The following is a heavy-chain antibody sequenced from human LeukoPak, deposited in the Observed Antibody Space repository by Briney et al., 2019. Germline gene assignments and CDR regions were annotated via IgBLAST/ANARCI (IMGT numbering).Heavy chain of an antibody. V-gene: IGHV1-2*02. CDR1: GYTFTGYY. D-gene: IGHD3-10*01. CDR2: INPNSGGT. J-gene: IGHJ4*02. CDR3: ARGGDDYGDH. Sequence: ASVKVSCKASGYTFTGYYIHWVRQAPGQGLEWMGWINPNSGGTNYAQKFQGRVTMTRDTSTSTVYMELSSLGSEDTAVYYCARGGDDYGDHWGQGTLVTVSS.